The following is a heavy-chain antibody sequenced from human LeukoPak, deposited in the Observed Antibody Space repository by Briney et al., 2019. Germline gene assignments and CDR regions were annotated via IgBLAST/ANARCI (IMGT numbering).Heavy chain of an antibody. V-gene: IGHV3-33*01. CDR3: ARAYYHASGGAFGMDV. Sequence: GGSLRLSCAASGFTFSSYGMHWVRQAPGKGLEWVALIWFDGDKKDYVDSVKGRFTISRDNSKKTLYLQMNSLRAEDTALYYCARAYYHASGGAFGMDVWGQGTTVTVSS. J-gene: IGHJ6*02. D-gene: IGHD3-10*01. CDR1: GFTFSSYG. CDR2: IWFDGDKK.